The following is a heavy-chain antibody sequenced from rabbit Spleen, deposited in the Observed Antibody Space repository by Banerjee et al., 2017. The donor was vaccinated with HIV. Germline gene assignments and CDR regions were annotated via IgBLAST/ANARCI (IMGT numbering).Heavy chain of an antibody. CDR1: GFSFSSGCD. V-gene: IGHV1S45*01. Sequence: QEQLAESRGGLVKPGASLTLTCTASGFSFSSGCDIHWVRQAPGKGLEWITYIYTGDGGTVYARWAKGRFTISKTSSTTVTLQMTSLTAADTATYFCARYDGGYGSFGYDGMDLWGPGTLVTVS. CDR2: IYTGDGGT. D-gene: IGHD6-1*01. J-gene: IGHJ6*01. CDR3: ARYDGGYGSFGYDGMDL.